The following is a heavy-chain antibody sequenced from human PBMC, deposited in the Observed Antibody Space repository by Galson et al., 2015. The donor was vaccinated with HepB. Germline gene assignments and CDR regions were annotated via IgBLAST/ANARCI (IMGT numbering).Heavy chain of an antibody. CDR2: INHSGST. Sequence: LSLTCAVYGGSFSGYYWSWIRQPPGKGLEWIGEINHSGSTNYNPSLKSRVTISVDTSKNQFSLKLSSVTAADTAVYYCARGQNGHLTTPIDYWGQGTLVTVSS. V-gene: IGHV4-34*01. CDR1: GGSFSGYY. J-gene: IGHJ4*02. D-gene: IGHD4-11*01. CDR3: ARGQNGHLTTPIDY.